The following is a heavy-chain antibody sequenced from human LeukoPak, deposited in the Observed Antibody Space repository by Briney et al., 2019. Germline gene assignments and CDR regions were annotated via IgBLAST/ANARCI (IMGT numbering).Heavy chain of an antibody. CDR1: GGTFSSYT. Sequence: GASVKVSCKASGGTFSSYTISWVRQAPGQGLEWMGRIIPILGIANYAQKFQGRVTITADKSASTAYMELSSMRSEDTAVYYCATAGNYFDSSGYFAHGWFDPWGQGTLVTVSS. CDR3: ATAGNYFDSSGYFAHGWFDP. CDR2: IIPILGIA. D-gene: IGHD3-22*01. J-gene: IGHJ5*02. V-gene: IGHV1-69*02.